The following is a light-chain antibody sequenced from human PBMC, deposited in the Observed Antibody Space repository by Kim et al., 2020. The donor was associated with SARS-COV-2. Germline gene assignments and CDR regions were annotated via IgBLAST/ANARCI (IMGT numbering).Light chain of an antibody. J-gene: IGKJ4*01. CDR1: QSISSN. CDR3: KQIDSFPLT. CDR2: AAS. Sequence: ASVGAGVTITCRASQSISSNLTWYQQKPGKAPRLLIYAASTLESGVPSRFSGRGSGTEFTLAINSLQPEDFATYYCKQIDSFPLTFGGGTKVDIK. V-gene: IGKV1-9*01.